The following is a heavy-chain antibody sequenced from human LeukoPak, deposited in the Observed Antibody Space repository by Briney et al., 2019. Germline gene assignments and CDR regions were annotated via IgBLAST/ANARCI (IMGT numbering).Heavy chain of an antibody. J-gene: IGHJ6*03. V-gene: IGHV1-69*05. CDR2: LIPIFGTA. Sequence: SVKVSCKASGGTFSSYAISWVRQAPGQGLEWMGGLIPIFGTANYAQKFQGRVTITTDESTSTAYMELSSLRSEDTAVYYCARGPTYQDHYYYMDVWGKGTTVTVSS. CDR1: GGTFSSYA. CDR3: ARGPTYQDHYYYMDV. D-gene: IGHD3-16*01.